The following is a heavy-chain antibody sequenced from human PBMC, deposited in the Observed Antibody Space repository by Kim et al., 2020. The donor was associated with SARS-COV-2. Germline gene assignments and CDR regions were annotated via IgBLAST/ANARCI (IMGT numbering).Heavy chain of an antibody. CDR1: GFTFDDYA. J-gene: IGHJ5*02. D-gene: IGHD1-1*01. V-gene: IGHV3-9*01. CDR3: AKSLERRMGNYNWFDP. Sequence: GGSLRLSCAASGFTFDDYAMHWVRQAPGKGLEWVSGISWNSGSIGYADSVKGRFTISRDNAKNSLYLQMNSLRAEDTALYYCAKSLERRMGNYNWFDPWGQGTLVTVSS. CDR2: ISWNSGSI.